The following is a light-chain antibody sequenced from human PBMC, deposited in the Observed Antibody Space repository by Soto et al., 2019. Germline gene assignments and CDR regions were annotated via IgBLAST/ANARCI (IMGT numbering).Light chain of an antibody. CDR3: QQYGSSSIT. Sequence: VMTQSPSTLSVSPGEGATLSCRASQSVSSSFLAWYQQKPGQAPRLLIYGASSRATGIPDRFSGSGSGTDFTLTISRLEPEDFAVYYCQQYGSSSITFGQGTRLEI. CDR1: QSVSSSF. J-gene: IGKJ5*01. CDR2: GAS. V-gene: IGKV3-20*01.